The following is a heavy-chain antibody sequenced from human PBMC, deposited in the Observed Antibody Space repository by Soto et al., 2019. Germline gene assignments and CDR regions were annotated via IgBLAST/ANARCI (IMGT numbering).Heavy chain of an antibody. CDR2: IKQDGSEK. V-gene: IGHV3-7*01. D-gene: IGHD3-3*01. CDR1: GFTFSSYW. CDR3: ARDSEITIFGVVTYYYYYMDV. Sequence: GSLRLSCAASGFTFSSYWMSWVRQAPGKGLEWVANIKQDGSEKYYVDSVKGRFTISRDNAKNSLYLQMNSLRAEDTAVYYCARDSEITIFGVVTYYYYYMDVWGKGTKVTVPS. J-gene: IGHJ6*03.